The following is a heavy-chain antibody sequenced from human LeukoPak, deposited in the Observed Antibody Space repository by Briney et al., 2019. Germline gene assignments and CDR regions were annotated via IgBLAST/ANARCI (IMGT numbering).Heavy chain of an antibody. CDR1: GYTLTELS. CDR3: ARDYDFWSGYSVDY. V-gene: IGHV1-24*01. CDR2: FDPEDGGT. J-gene: IGHJ4*02. Sequence: ASVKVSCKVSGYTLTELSMHWVRQAPGKGLEWMGGFDPEDGGTIYAQKFQGRVTMTEDTSTDTAYMELSSLRSEDTAVYYCARDYDFWSGYSVDYWGQGTLVTVSS. D-gene: IGHD3-3*01.